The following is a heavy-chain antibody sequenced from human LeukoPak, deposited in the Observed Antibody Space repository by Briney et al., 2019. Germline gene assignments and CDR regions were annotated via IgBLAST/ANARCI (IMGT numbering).Heavy chain of an antibody. CDR2: INHSGST. CDR3: ARLCSIRWCLHDWFDP. CDR1: GGSIHSY. Sequence: SETLSLTCTVSGGSIHSYWSWIRQPPGKGLEWIGEINHSGSTNYNPSLKSRVTISLDTSKNQFSLKLSSVTAADTAVYYCARLCSIRWCLHDWFDPWGQGTLVTVSS. V-gene: IGHV4-34*01. J-gene: IGHJ5*02. D-gene: IGHD2-21*01.